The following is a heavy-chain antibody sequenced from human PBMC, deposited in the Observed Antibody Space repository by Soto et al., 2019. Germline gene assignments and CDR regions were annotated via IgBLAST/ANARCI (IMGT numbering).Heavy chain of an antibody. CDR1: GGSFSCYF. CDR3: ATDYGDYVGAFDI. Sequence: SETLSLTCAVYGGSFSCYFWSWIRQSPGKGLEWITHIYSSGTTNYNPSLKSRVTISVDTSKNQFSLKLRSVTAADTAVYYCATDYGDYVGAFDIWGQGTMVTVSS. CDR2: IYSSGTT. J-gene: IGHJ3*02. V-gene: IGHV4-59*01. D-gene: IGHD4-17*01.